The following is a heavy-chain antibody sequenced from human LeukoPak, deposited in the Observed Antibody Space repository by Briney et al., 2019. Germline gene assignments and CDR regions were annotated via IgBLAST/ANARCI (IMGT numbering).Heavy chain of an antibody. Sequence: GGSLRLSCAASGFTFSSYAMSWVRQAPGKGLEWVSAISGSGGSTYYADSVKGRFTISRDNSKNTLYLQMNSLRAEDTAVYYCAKAPKLELGYCSGGSCYYFDYWGQGTLVTVSS. CDR2: ISGSGGST. J-gene: IGHJ4*02. V-gene: IGHV3-23*01. CDR3: AKAPKLELGYCSGGSCYYFDY. D-gene: IGHD2-15*01. CDR1: GFTFSSYA.